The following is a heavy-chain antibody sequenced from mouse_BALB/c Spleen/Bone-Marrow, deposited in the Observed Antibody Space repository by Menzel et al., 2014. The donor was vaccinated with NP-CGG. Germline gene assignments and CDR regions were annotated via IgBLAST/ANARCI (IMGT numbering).Heavy chain of an antibody. J-gene: IGHJ2*01. Sequence: VQLQQSGAEMVKPGASVKLSCKASGNTFTSYWMHWVKQRPGQGLEWIGEINPSNGRTNYNEKFKSKATLTVDKSSSTAYMQLSRLTSEDSTVYYCARSNSISTATDYWGQGTTLTVSS. V-gene: IGHV1S81*02. CDR3: ARSNSISTATDY. CDR2: INPSNGRT. CDR1: GNTFTSYW. D-gene: IGHD1-1*01.